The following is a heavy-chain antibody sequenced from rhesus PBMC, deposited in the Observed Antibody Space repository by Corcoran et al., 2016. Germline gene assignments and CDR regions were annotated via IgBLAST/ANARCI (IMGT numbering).Heavy chain of an antibody. V-gene: IGHV3-59*01. CDR3: ARDSVVDRYRGLDS. CDR1: GFTFSDYY. D-gene: IGHD2-27*01. Sequence: EVQLVESGGGLAKPGGSLRLSCAASGFTFSDYYMQWVRQASGKGLEWVSRISNGGGSTWSAASVKGRFTISRENAKNTLYLQMNSLGAEDTAVYYCARDSVVDRYRGLDSWGQGVVVTVSS. CDR2: ISNGGGST. J-gene: IGHJ6*01.